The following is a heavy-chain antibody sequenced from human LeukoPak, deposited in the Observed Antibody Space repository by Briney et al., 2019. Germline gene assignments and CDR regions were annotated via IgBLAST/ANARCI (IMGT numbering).Heavy chain of an antibody. CDR3: ARDRSSSAAPSLSY. V-gene: IGHV3-33*01. D-gene: IGHD6-13*01. CDR1: GFTFSSYG. Sequence: GGSLRLSCAASGFTFSSYGMHWVRQAPGKGLEWVALIWYDGSKKFYTDSVKGRFTISRDNSKNTLYLQMNSLRAEDTAVYYCARDRSSSAAPSLSYWGQGALVTVSS. J-gene: IGHJ4*02. CDR2: IWYDGSKK.